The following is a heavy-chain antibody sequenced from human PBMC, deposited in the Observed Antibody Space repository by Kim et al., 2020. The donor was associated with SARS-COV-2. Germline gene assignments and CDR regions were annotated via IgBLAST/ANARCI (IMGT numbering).Heavy chain of an antibody. V-gene: IGHV3-49*02. Sequence: CVKGRFTISRDDSKSIAYLQMNRLKTEETAVYYCTRDRFGSGVKRHWFDTWGQGTLVTVSS. CDR3: TRDRFGSGVKRHWFDT. J-gene: IGHJ5*02. D-gene: IGHD3-10*01.